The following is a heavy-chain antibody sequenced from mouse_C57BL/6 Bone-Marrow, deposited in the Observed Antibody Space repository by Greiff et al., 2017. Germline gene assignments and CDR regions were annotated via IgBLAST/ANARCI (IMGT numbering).Heavy chain of an antibody. J-gene: IGHJ1*03. Sequence: QVQLKQSGAELARPGASVKLSCTASGYTFKSYGISWVKQRTGQGLEWIGEIYPRSGNTYYNEKFKGKATLTADKSSSTAYMELRSLTSEDSAVYFCARDGYYSWYFDVWGTGTTVTVSS. CDR1: GYTFKSYG. CDR2: IYPRSGNT. D-gene: IGHD2-3*01. CDR3: ARDGYYSWYFDV. V-gene: IGHV1-81*01.